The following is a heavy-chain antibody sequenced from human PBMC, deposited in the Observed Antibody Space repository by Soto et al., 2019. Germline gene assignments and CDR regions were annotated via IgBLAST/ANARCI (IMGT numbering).Heavy chain of an antibody. Sequence: QVQLQQWGAGLLKPSETLSLTCAVYGGSFTDYYWTWIRQPPGKVLEWIGEINHSGSTNYNPSLKNRVTISLDTSKNQFSLKVNSVTAAYTAVYFCARVRARLLSHAFDFWGQGTLVTVSS. CDR3: ARVRARLLSHAFDF. CDR2: INHSGST. J-gene: IGHJ3*01. D-gene: IGHD3-16*02. V-gene: IGHV4-34*01. CDR1: GGSFTDYY.